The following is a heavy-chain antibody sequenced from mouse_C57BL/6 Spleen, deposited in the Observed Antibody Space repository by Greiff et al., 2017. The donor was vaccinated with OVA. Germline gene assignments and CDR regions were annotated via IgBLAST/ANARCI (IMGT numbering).Heavy chain of an antibody. D-gene: IGHD3-2*02. CDR3: ARGTAQATGALDY. CDR2: IYPGDGDT. V-gene: IGHV1-80*01. Sequence: VQLQQSGAELVKPGASVKISCKASGYTFSSYWMNWVRQRPGKGLEWIGQIYPGDGDTNYNGKFKGQATLTADKSSSTAYMQLSSLTSEDSAVYFCARGTAQATGALDYWGQGTPVTVSS. CDR1: GYTFSSYW. J-gene: IGHJ4*01.